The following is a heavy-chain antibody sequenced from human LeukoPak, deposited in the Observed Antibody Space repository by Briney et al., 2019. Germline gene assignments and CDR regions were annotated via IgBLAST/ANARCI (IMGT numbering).Heavy chain of an antibody. CDR2: VNSDGSST. J-gene: IGHJ5*02. CDR3: TTVRFDWNYVWFDP. Sequence: GGSLRLSCAASGFTFSSYWIHWVRQAPGKGLVWVSRVNSDGSSTTYADPVKGRFSISRDNAKNTVYLQMNSLRAEDTAVYYCTTVRFDWNYVWFDPWGQGTLVTVSS. CDR1: GFTFSSYW. D-gene: IGHD1-7*01. V-gene: IGHV3-74*01.